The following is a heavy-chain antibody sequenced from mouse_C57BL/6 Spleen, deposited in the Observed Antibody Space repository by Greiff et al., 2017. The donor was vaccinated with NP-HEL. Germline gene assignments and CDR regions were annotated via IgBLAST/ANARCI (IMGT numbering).Heavy chain of an antibody. CDR2: IYPSDSET. CDR3: ARENYEYPFAY. D-gene: IGHD2-4*01. Sequence: QVQLQQPGAELVRPGSSVKLSCKASGYTFTSYWMDWVKQRPGQGLEWIGNIYPSDSETHYNQKFKDKATLTVDKSSSTAYMQLSSLTSEDSAVYYCARENYEYPFAYWGQGTLVTVSA. CDR1: GYTFTSYW. V-gene: IGHV1-61*01. J-gene: IGHJ3*01.